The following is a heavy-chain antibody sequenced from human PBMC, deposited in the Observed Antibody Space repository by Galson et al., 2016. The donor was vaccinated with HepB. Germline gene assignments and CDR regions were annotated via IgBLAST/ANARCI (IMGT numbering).Heavy chain of an antibody. CDR2: ISYDGSNK. Sequence: SLRLSCAASGFTFSIYDIHWVRQAPGKGLEWVALISYDGSNKYYTDSVKGRFTISRDNSKKTLHLQMNSLRAEDTALYYCAKEHWELRGEPTFFDYWGQGTLVTVSS. J-gene: IGHJ4*02. V-gene: IGHV3-30*18. D-gene: IGHD1-7*01. CDR1: GFTFSIYD. CDR3: AKEHWELRGEPTFFDY.